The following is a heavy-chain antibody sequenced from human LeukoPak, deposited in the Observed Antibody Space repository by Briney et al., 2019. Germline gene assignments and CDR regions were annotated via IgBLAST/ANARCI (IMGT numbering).Heavy chain of an antibody. CDR1: GFTFSSYS. D-gene: IGHD3-10*01. V-gene: IGHV3-21*01. CDR2: ISSGSSYT. CDR3: ARDYYGSGSYYNGGY. Sequence: SGGSLRLSCAASGFTFSSYSMNWVRQAPGKGLEWVSSISSGSSYTYYADSVKGRFTISRDNAKNSLYLQMNSLRAEDTAVYYCARDYYGSGSYYNGGYWGQGTLVTVSS. J-gene: IGHJ4*02.